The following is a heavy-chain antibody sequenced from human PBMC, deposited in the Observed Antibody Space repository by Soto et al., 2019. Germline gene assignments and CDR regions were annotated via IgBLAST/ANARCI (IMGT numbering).Heavy chain of an antibody. V-gene: IGHV4-59*01. J-gene: IGHJ3*02. D-gene: IGHD3-22*01. CDR3: VRTYDSSGPNSGGYAFDT. Sequence: QVQLQESGPGLVKPSETLSLTCTVSGDSISNYYWSWIRQPPGKGLEWIAYIYYSGSTNYNPSLKSRVTISVDTSKNQFSLKLSSVTAADTAVYYCVRTYDSSGPNSGGYAFDTWGQGTMVTVSS. CDR1: GDSISNYY. CDR2: IYYSGST.